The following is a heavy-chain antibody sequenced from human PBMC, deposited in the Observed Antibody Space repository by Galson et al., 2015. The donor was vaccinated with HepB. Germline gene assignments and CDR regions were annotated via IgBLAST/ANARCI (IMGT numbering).Heavy chain of an antibody. CDR3: AREYSGSYYIFDY. D-gene: IGHD1-26*01. V-gene: IGHV3-33*01. Sequence: SLRLSCAASGFTFSSYGMHWVRQAPGKGLEWVAVIWYDGSNKYYADSVKGRFTISRDNSKNTLYLQMNSLRAEDTAVYYCAREYSGSYYIFDYWGQGTLVTVSS. CDR2: IWYDGSNK. J-gene: IGHJ4*02. CDR1: GFTFSSYG.